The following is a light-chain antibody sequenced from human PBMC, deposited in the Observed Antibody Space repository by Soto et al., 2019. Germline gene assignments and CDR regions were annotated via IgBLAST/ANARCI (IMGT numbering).Light chain of an antibody. CDR1: QSVSSY. CDR3: QQRSSL. CDR2: DAS. V-gene: IGKV3-11*01. J-gene: IGKJ4*01. Sequence: EIVLTPSPATLSLSPGERATLSCRASQSVSSYLAWYQQKPGQAPRLLIYDASNRATGIPARFSGSGSGTDFTLTISSLEPEDFAVYYCQQRSSLFGGGTKVDIK.